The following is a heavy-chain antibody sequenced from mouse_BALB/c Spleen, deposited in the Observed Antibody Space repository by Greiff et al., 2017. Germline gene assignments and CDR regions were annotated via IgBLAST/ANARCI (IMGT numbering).Heavy chain of an antibody. CDR3: TRGDRYGDGSWFAY. J-gene: IGHJ3*01. V-gene: IGHV1-15*01. CDR1: GYTFTDYE. CDR2: IDPETGGT. Sequence: VQLLESGAELVRPGASVTLSCKASGYTFTDYEMHWVKQTPVHGLEWIGAIDPETGGTAYNQKFKGKATLTADKSSSTAYMELRSLTSEDSAVYYCTRGDRYGDGSWFAYWGQGTLVTVSA. D-gene: IGHD2-14*01.